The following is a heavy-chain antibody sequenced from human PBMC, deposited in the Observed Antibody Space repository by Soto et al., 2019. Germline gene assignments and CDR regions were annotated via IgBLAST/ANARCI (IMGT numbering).Heavy chain of an antibody. Sequence: EVQLVESGGGLVQPGGSLRLSCAASGFTFSSYSMNWVRQAPGKGLEWVSYISSSSSTIYYADSVKGRFTISRDNAKNSLYLQMNSRRAEDTAVYYCARGAMVRGVRLDYWGQGTLVTVSS. CDR3: ARGAMVRGVRLDY. D-gene: IGHD3-10*01. CDR2: ISSSSSTI. V-gene: IGHV3-48*01. J-gene: IGHJ4*02. CDR1: GFTFSSYS.